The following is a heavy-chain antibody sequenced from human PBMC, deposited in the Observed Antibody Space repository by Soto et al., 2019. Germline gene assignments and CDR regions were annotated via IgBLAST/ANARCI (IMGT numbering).Heavy chain of an antibody. D-gene: IGHD1-26*01. CDR3: AREVGGKLNWFDP. CDR1: GGTFSSYA. V-gene: IGHV1-69*01. J-gene: IGHJ5*02. CDR2: MIPIFGTA. Sequence: QVQLVQSGAEVKKPGSSVKVSCKASGGTFSSYAISWVRQAPGQGLEWMGGMIPIFGTANYAQKFQGRVTITADESTSAAYMELSSLSSEDTVVYYCAREVGGKLNWFDPWGQGTLVTVSS.